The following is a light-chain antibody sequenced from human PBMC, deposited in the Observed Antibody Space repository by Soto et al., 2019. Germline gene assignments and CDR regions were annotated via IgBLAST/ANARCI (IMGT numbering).Light chain of an antibody. CDR2: EVS. J-gene: IGLJ2*01. V-gene: IGLV2-23*02. CDR3: SSYASYAGSGTYVV. CDR1: SSDDGSYNL. Sequence: QSALTQPASVSGSPGQSVTISCTGSSSDDGSYNLISWYQQHPGKAPKFMIYEVSKRPSGVSNRFSGSKSGNTASLTISGLQPEDEADYYCSSYASYAGSGTYVVFGGGTKLTVL.